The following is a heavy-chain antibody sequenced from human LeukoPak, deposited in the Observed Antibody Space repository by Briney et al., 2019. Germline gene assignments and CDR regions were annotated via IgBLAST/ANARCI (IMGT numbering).Heavy chain of an antibody. Sequence: AGGSLRLSCAASGFTFSSYAISWVRQAPGKGLEWVSAISGSGGSTYYADSVKGRFTISRDNSKNTLYLQMNSLRAEDTAVYYCAKERTVTSNHFDYWGQGTLVTVSS. J-gene: IGHJ4*02. D-gene: IGHD4-17*01. CDR2: ISGSGGST. CDR1: GFTFSSYA. CDR3: AKERTVTSNHFDY. V-gene: IGHV3-23*01.